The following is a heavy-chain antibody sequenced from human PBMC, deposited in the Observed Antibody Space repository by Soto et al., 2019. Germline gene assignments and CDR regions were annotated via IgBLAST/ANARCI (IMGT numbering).Heavy chain of an antibody. CDR3: VRGASLNFDY. CDR2: VNWNGGST. V-gene: IGHV3-20*04. D-gene: IGHD1-26*01. Sequence: GGSLRLSCAASGFTVSSRYMSWARQAPGKGLEWVSGVNWNGGSTGYADSVKGRFTISRDNAKNSLYLQMNSLRAEDTAFYYCVRGASLNFDYWGQGTLVTVSS. J-gene: IGHJ4*02. CDR1: GFTVSSRY.